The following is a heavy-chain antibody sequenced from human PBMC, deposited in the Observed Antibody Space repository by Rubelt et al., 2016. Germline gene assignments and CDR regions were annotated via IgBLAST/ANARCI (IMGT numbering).Heavy chain of an antibody. D-gene: IGHD3-10*01. CDR3: ARGGRYYGSGSYQRHNWFDP. CDR2: INHSGST. V-gene: IGHV4-34*01. J-gene: IGHJ5*02. Sequence: QVQLQQWGAGLLKPSETLSLTCAVYGGSFSGYYWSWIRQPPGKGLEWIGEINHSGSTNYNPSLKSRVTISVDTSKNQLSLKLSSVTAADTAVDYCARGGRYYGSGSYQRHNWFDPWGQGTLVTVSS. CDR1: GGSFSGYY.